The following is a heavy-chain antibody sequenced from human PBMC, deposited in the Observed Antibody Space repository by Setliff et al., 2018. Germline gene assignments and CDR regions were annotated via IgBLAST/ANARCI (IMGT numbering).Heavy chain of an antibody. D-gene: IGHD7-27*01. Sequence: GGSLRLSCAASGFTFSTYALSWVRQAPGMGLEWVGFIRKGYGATTVYAASVKGRFTISRDESKSIAYLEMNSLKTEDTAVYYCARGFQVGKNYLDYWGRGTLVTVSS. CDR3: ARGFQVGKNYLDY. V-gene: IGHV3-49*04. CDR1: GFTFSTYA. CDR2: IRKGYGATT. J-gene: IGHJ4*02.